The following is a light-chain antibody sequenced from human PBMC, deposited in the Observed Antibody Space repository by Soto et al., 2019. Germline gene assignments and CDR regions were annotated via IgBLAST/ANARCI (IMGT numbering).Light chain of an antibody. J-gene: IGKJ1*01. CDR3: QHYNSYSEA. V-gene: IGKV1-5*03. Sequence: DIQMTQSPSTLSGSVGDRVTITCRASQTISSWLAWYQQKPGKAPKLRIYKASTLNSGVPSRFSGSGSGTEFTLTISSLQTDDFATYYCQHYNSYSEAFGQGTKVDIK. CDR2: KAS. CDR1: QTISSW.